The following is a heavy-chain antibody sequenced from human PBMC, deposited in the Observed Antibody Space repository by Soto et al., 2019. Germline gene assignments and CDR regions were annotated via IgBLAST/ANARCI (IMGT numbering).Heavy chain of an antibody. CDR3: ARAYWSRDDDYGMDV. V-gene: IGHV5-51*01. J-gene: IGHJ6*02. CDR2: IYPGDSDN. CDR1: GYSFTSYW. Sequence: GESLKISCKGSGYSFTSYWIGWVRQMPGKGLEWMGIIYPGDSDNRYSPSFQGQVTISADKSISTADLQWSSLKASDTAMYYCARAYWSRDDDYGMDVWGQGTTVTVSS. D-gene: IGHD2-8*02.